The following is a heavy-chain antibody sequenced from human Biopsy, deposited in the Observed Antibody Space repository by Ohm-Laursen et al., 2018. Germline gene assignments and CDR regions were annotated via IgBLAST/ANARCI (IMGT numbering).Heavy chain of an antibody. CDR1: GGSITDDY. Sequence: SQTLSLTCAVSGGSITDDYWSWIRQSPGKGLEWIGFISKGGDTTYNPSLRGRVAISVDTSKNQFSLKLSSVTAADTATFFCARLYRLDDYWNDDPPDAFDVWGQGTRVTVSS. J-gene: IGHJ3*01. D-gene: IGHD1-1*01. V-gene: IGHV4-59*01. CDR2: ISKGGDT. CDR3: ARLYRLDDYWNDDPPDAFDV.